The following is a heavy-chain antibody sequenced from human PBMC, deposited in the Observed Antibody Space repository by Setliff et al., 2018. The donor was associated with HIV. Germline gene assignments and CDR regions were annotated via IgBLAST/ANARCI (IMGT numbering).Heavy chain of an antibody. CDR3: ARGPASGDYSYYFDY. Sequence: GGSLRLSCTASGFSFDDYALTWVRQAPGKGLEWVGFIRSKSIGGTTDYGASVKGRFTISRDDSENSLYLQMNSLKTEDTAVYYCARGPASGDYSYYFDYWGQGTLVTVSS. D-gene: IGHD3-22*01. CDR1: GFSFDDYA. V-gene: IGHV3-49*04. CDR2: IRSKSIGGTT. J-gene: IGHJ4*02.